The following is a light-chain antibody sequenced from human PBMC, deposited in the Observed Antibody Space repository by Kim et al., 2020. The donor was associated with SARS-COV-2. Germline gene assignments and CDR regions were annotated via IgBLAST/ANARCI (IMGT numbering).Light chain of an antibody. Sequence: SSELTQDPAVSVALGQTVRITCQGDSLRDYYASWFQQKPRQAPVLLIYGKNKRPPGIPDRFSGSKSGDTASLTITGAQAEDQADYYCDSRDSSGTLVLFG. J-gene: IGLJ2*01. CDR2: GKN. CDR3: DSRDSSGTLVL. V-gene: IGLV3-19*01. CDR1: SLRDYY.